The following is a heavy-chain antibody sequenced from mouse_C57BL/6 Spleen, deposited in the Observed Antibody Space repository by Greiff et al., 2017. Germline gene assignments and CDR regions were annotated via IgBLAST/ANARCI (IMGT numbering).Heavy chain of an antibody. CDR3: AQLAGTGRCAY. CDR1: GYTFTSYW. CDR2: IHPNSGST. J-gene: IGHJ3*01. V-gene: IGHV1-64*01. D-gene: IGHD4-1*01. Sequence: QVQLQQPGAELVKPGASVKLSCKASGYTFTSYWMHWVKQRPGQGLEWIGMIHPNSGSTNYNEKFKSKATLTVDKSSSTAYMQLSSLTSEDSAVYYCAQLAGTGRCAYGGKETLVTVSA.